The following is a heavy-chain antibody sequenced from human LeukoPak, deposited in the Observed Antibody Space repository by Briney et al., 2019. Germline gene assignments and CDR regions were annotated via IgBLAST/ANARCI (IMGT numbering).Heavy chain of an antibody. Sequence: SETLSLTCAVYGGSFSGYYWSWIRQPPGKGLEWIGEINHSGSTNYNPSLKSRVTISVDTSKNQFSLKLSSVTAADTAVYYWARRGGYCSSTSCYYRGTNWFDPWGQGTLVTVSS. CDR3: ARRGGYCSSTSCYYRGTNWFDP. CDR1: GGSFSGYY. CDR2: INHSGST. J-gene: IGHJ5*02. V-gene: IGHV4-34*01. D-gene: IGHD2-2*01.